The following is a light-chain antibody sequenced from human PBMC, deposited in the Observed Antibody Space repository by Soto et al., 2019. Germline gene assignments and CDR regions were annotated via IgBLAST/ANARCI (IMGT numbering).Light chain of an antibody. CDR3: CSSAPESTYV. CDR1: SSDVWAYNS. V-gene: IGLV2-23*01. CDR2: KGT. Sequence: QSVLAQPASVSGSPGQSVTISCTGTSSDVWAYNSVSWYQQHPDKAPQLMIYKGTQRPSGVSNRFSGSTSGNTASLTISGLQAGDEADYFCCSSAPESTYVFGTGTKVTV. J-gene: IGLJ1*01.